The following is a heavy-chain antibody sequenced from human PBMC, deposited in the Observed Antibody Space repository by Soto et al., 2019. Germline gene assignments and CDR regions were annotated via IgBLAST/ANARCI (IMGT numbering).Heavy chain of an antibody. CDR2: INGGNGNT. CDR3: VRVSLRSKVTRVYYKMDI. CDR1: GYTFTAYD. J-gene: IGHJ6*02. D-gene: IGHD4-17*01. Sequence: ASVKVSCKASGYTFTAYDMHWVRQAPGQRPEWVGWINGGNGNTKYSKKFEGRVTISGDTAASTAYMELSSLRSEDTAVFYCVRVSLRSKVTRVYYKMDIWGQATTVTVSS. V-gene: IGHV1-3*01.